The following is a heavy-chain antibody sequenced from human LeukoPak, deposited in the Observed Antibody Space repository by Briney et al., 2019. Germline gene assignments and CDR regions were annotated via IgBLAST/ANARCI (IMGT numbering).Heavy chain of an antibody. CDR3: ARGRPGGSGSYDRLDY. CDR2: INHSGST. Sequence: SETLSLTCAVYGGSFSGYYWSWIRQPPGKGLEWIGEINHSGSTNYNPSLKGRVTISVDTSKNQFSLKLSSVLAADTAVYYCARGRPGGSGSYDRLDYWGQGTLVTVSS. V-gene: IGHV4-34*01. CDR1: GGSFSGYY. J-gene: IGHJ4*02. D-gene: IGHD3-10*01.